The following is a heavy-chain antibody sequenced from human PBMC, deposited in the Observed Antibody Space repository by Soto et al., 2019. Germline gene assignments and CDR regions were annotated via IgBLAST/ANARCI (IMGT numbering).Heavy chain of an antibody. CDR2: IRSKAYGGTT. CDR1: GFTFGDYA. CDR3: SRASMGYCSITSCPHPVRPLYYYYCMDV. J-gene: IGHJ6*02. D-gene: IGHD2-2*01. V-gene: IGHV3-49*03. Sequence: GGSLRLSCTASGFTFGDYAMSWFRQAPGKGLEWVGFIRSKAYGGTTEYAAYVKGRFTISRDDSKSIAYLQMNSLKTEDTAVYYWSRASMGYCSITSCPHPVRPLYYYYCMDVWGQGTTVTVSS.